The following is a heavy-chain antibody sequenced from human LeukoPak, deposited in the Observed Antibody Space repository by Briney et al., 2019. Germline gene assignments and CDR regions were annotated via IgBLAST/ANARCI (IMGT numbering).Heavy chain of an antibody. CDR3: ARGRLNPRGSGSYYLDY. J-gene: IGHJ4*02. V-gene: IGHV4-34*01. Sequence: NPSETLSLTCAVYGGSFSGYYWSWIRQPPGKGLEWIGEINHSGSTNYNPSLKSRVTISVDTSKNQFSLKLSSVTAADTAVYCCARGRLNPRGSGSYYLDYWGQGTLVTVSS. CDR1: GGSFSGYY. D-gene: IGHD3-10*01. CDR2: INHSGST.